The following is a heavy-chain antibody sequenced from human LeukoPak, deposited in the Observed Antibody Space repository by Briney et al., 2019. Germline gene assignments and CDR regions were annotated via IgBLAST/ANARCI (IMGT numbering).Heavy chain of an antibody. CDR1: GYTFTGYY. CDR3: ARVAAAAPSAEYFQH. V-gene: IGHV1-2*02. CDR2: INPNSGGT. D-gene: IGHD6-13*01. Sequence: GASVKVSCKASGYTFTGYYMHWVRQAPGQGLEWMGWINPNSGGTNYAQKFQGRVTMTRDTSISTAYMELSRLRSDDTAVYYCARVAAAAPSAEYFQHWGQGTLVTVSS. J-gene: IGHJ1*01.